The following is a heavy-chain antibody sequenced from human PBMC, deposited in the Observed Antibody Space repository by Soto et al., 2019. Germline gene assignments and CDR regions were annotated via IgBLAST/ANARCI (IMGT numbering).Heavy chain of an antibody. CDR1: GYTFTSYC. V-gene: IGHV1-18*04. CDR2: ISAYNGNT. J-gene: IGHJ6*02. Sequence: ASVKVSCKASGYTFTSYCISWVRQAPGQGLEWMGWISAYNGNTNYAQKLQGRVTMTTDTSTSTAYMELRSLRSDDTAVYYCARGGGSSSSTGDYYYYYGMDVWGQGTTVTV. D-gene: IGHD6-6*01. CDR3: ARGGGSSSSTGDYYYYYGMDV.